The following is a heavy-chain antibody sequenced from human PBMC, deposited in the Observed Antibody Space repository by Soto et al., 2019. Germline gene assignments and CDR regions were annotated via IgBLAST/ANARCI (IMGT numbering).Heavy chain of an antibody. D-gene: IGHD6-19*01. V-gene: IGHV4-31*03. J-gene: IGHJ4*02. CDR2: IYYSGST. Sequence: SEPLSLTCTVSGGSISSGGFYWAWIRQPPGKGLEWIGYIYYSGSTYYNPSLKSRVTISVDTSKNQFSLKLSSVTAADTAVYYCAGAALSREQWLVAAYYFDSWGQGTQVTVPS. CDR1: GGSISSGGFY. CDR3: AGAALSREQWLVAAYYFDS.